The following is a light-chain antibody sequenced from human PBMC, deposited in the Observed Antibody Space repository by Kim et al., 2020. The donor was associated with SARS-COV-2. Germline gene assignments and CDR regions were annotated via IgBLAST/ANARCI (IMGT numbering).Light chain of an antibody. CDR3: EQYNSYST. J-gene: IGKJ1*01. CDR1: QSISSW. Sequence: DIQMTQSPSTLSASVGDRVTITCRASQSISSWLAWYQQKPGKAPKLLLYKASSLESGVPSRFSGSGSGTEFTLTISSLQPDDFATYYCEQYNSYSTYAQGTKVDIK. V-gene: IGKV1-5*03. CDR2: KAS.